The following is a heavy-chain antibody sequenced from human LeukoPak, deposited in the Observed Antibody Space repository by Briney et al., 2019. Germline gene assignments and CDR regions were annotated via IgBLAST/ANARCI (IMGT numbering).Heavy chain of an antibody. D-gene: IGHD6-19*01. Sequence: SGGSLGLSCAASGFTFNTYAMSWVRQAPGKGLEWVSSISGGGETTYYADSVKGRFTISRDNSKNTLSLQMNSLRAEDTAIYFCVKATIEQWLVKVDSFNSWGQGTLVTVSS. V-gene: IGHV3-23*01. J-gene: IGHJ4*02. CDR3: VKATIEQWLVKVDSFNS. CDR2: ISGGGETT. CDR1: GFTFNTYA.